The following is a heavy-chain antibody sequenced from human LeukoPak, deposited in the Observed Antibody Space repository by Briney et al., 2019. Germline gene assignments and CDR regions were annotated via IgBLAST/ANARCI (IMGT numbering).Heavy chain of an antibody. Sequence: GGSLRLSCAASGFTFSNYWMHWVRQAPGKGLVWVSRINSDGSSTSYADSVKGRFTISRDNAKNALYLQMNSLRAEDTAVYYCARDSSGWPSEGFHFDYWGQGTLVTVSS. CDR1: GFTFSNYW. J-gene: IGHJ4*02. CDR2: INSDGSST. V-gene: IGHV3-74*01. CDR3: ARDSSGWPSEGFHFDY. D-gene: IGHD6-19*01.